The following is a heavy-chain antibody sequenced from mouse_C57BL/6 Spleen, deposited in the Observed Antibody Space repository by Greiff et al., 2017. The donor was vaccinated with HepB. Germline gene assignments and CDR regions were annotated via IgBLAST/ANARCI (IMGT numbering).Heavy chain of an antibody. CDR1: GYTFTDYY. CDR2: INPNNGGT. J-gene: IGHJ3*01. CDR3: ASPFEFAY. Sequence: VQLQQSGPELVKPGASVKISCKASGYTFTDYYMNWVKQSHGKSLEWIGDINPNNGGTSYNQKFKGKATLTVDKSSSTAYMELRSLTSEDSAVYYCASPFEFAYWGQGTLVTDSA. V-gene: IGHV1-26*01.